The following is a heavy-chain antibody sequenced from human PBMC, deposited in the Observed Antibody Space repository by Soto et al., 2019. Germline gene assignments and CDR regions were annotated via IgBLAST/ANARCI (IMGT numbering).Heavy chain of an antibody. D-gene: IGHD2-2*01. CDR1: GGTFSSYA. Sequence: SVKVSCKASGGTFSSYAISWVRQAPGQGLEWMGGIIPIFGTANYAQKFQGRVTITADESTSTAYMELSSLRSEDTAVYYCARKNCISTSCYGNLYYGMDVWGQGTTVNVSS. CDR3: ARKNCISTSCYGNLYYGMDV. J-gene: IGHJ6*02. CDR2: IIPIFGTA. V-gene: IGHV1-69*13.